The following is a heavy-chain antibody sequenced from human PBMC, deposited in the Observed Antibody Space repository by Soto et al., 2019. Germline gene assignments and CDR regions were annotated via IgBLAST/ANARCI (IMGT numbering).Heavy chain of an antibody. CDR2: ISYDGSNK. Sequence: LRLSCAASGFTFSSYAMHWVRQAPGKGLEWVAVISYDGSNKYYADSVKGRFTISRDNSKNTLYLQMNSLRAEDTAVYYCARPRVARNSSGWYNPGYWGQGTLVTVSS. CDR3: ARPRVARNSSGWYNPGY. V-gene: IGHV3-30-3*01. J-gene: IGHJ4*02. D-gene: IGHD6-19*01. CDR1: GFTFSSYA.